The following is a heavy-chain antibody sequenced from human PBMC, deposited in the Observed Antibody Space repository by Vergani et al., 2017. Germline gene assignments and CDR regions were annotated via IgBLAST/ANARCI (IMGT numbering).Heavy chain of an antibody. CDR1: GFTFDDYP. D-gene: IGHD3-3*01. CDR2: IWWDGGST. V-gene: IGHV3-43*01. J-gene: IGHJ6*02. Sequence: EVQLVESGGVVVQPGGSLRLSCAASGFTFDDYPMHWVRQAPGKGGEWVSLIWWDGGSTYYADSVKGRFTISRDNSKNSLYLQMNSLRTEDTALYYCAKDGEGGFSTIAYGMDVWGQGTTVTVSS. CDR3: AKDGEGGFSTIAYGMDV.